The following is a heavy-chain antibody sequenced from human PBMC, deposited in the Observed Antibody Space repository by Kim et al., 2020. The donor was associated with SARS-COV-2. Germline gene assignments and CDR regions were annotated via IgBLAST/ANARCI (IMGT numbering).Heavy chain of an antibody. V-gene: IGHV3-33*06. D-gene: IGHD2-15*01. CDR3: AKERRKYCSGGSCHLEY. CDR1: RFTFSSYG. CDR2: IWYDGSNK. Sequence: GGSLRLSCAASRFTFSSYGLHWVRQAPGKGLEWVAVIWYDGSNKYHADSVKGRFTISRDNPKNTLYLQMNNLRAEDTAVYYCAKERRKYCSGGSCHLEYWGQGTLVTVSS. J-gene: IGHJ4*02.